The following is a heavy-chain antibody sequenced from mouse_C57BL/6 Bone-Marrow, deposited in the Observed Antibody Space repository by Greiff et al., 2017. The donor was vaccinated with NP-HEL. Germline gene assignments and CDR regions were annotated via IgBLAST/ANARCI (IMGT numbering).Heavy chain of an antibody. Sequence: EVQGVESGGGLVQPGGSLKLSCAASGFTFSDYYMYWVRQTPEKRLEWVAYISNGGGSTYYPDTVKGRFTISRDNAKNTQYLQMSRLKSEDTAMYYCARPGYSNSWYFDVWGTGTTVTVSS. CDR1: GFTFSDYY. V-gene: IGHV5-12*01. J-gene: IGHJ1*03. D-gene: IGHD2-5*01. CDR3: ARPGYSNSWYFDV. CDR2: ISNGGGST.